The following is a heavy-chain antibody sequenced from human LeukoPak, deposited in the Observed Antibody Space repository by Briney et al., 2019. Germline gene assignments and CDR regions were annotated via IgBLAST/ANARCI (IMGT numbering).Heavy chain of an antibody. Sequence: SETLSLTCTVSGFSISSGYYWGWIRQPPGKGLEWIGSIYYSGSTYYNPSLKSRVTISVDTSKNQFSLKLSSVTAADTAVYYCTRLMSYYDSSGYEFDYWGQGTLVTVSS. D-gene: IGHD3-22*01. V-gene: IGHV4-38-2*02. CDR1: GFSISSGYY. J-gene: IGHJ4*02. CDR3: TRLMSYYDSSGYEFDY. CDR2: IYYSGST.